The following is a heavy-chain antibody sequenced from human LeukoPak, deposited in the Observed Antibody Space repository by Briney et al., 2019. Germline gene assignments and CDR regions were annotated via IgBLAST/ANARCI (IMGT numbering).Heavy chain of an antibody. CDR3: ARDVWQYYDSSGYSGY. J-gene: IGHJ4*02. Sequence: ASVKVSCKASGYTFTSYGISWVRQAPGQGLEWMGWISVYNGNTNYAQKLQGRVTMTTDTSTSTAYMELRSLRSDDTAVYYCARDVWQYYDSSGYSGYWGQGTLVTVSS. V-gene: IGHV1-18*01. D-gene: IGHD3-22*01. CDR1: GYTFTSYG. CDR2: ISVYNGNT.